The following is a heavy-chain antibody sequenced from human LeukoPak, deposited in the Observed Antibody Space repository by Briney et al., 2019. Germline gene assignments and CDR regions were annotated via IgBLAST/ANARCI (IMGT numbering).Heavy chain of an antibody. CDR3: ATEGTYDSSGYENFDY. Sequence: ASVKVSCKASGYTFTSYYMHWVRQAPGQGLEWMGIINPSGGSTSYAQKFQGRVTMTRDTSTSTVYMELSSLRSEDTAVYYCATEGTYDSSGYENFDYWGQGTQVTVSS. CDR1: GYTFTSYY. V-gene: IGHV1-46*01. D-gene: IGHD3-22*01. CDR2: INPSGGST. J-gene: IGHJ4*02.